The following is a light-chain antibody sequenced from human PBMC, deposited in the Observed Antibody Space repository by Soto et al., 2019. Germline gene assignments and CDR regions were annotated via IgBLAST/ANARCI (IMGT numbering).Light chain of an antibody. Sequence: DIQMTQSPSTLSASVGDRVTITCRASQSIRNWLAWYQQKPGKAPKLLIHQASTLQSGVPSRFSGGGSGTEFTLNISSLQPDDFATYYCQQYNSHSETFGQGTKVEVK. J-gene: IGKJ1*01. CDR2: QAS. CDR1: QSIRNW. CDR3: QQYNSHSET. V-gene: IGKV1-5*03.